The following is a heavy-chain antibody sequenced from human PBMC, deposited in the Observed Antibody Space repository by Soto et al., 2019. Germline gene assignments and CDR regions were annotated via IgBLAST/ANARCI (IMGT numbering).Heavy chain of an antibody. Sequence: SETLSLTCAVYGGSFSGYYWSWIRQPPGKGLEWIGEINHSGSTYYNPSLESRVTLSEDRSKNQFSLRLTSVTAADTAVYYCARGRSGAAGAFDYWGQGALVTVSS. D-gene: IGHD6-13*01. V-gene: IGHV4-34*09. CDR3: ARGRSGAAGAFDY. J-gene: IGHJ4*02. CDR2: INHSGST. CDR1: GGSFSGYY.